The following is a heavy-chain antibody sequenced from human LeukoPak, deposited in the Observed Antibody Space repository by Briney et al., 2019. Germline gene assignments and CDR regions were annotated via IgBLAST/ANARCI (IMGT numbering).Heavy chain of an antibody. CDR3: ARDMGGEARGGHDY. D-gene: IGHD6-6*01. CDR1: GFTFSSYS. CDR2: ISSSSSYI. V-gene: IGHV3-21*01. Sequence: GGSLRLSCAASGFTFSSYSMNWVRQAPGKGLEWVSSISSSSSYIYYADSVKGRFTISRDNAKNSLYLQMNSLRAEDTAVYYCARDMGGEARGGHDYWGQGTLVTVSS. J-gene: IGHJ4*02.